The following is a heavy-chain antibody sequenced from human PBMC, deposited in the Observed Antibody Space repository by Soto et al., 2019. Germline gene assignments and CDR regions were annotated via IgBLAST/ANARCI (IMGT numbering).Heavy chain of an antibody. Sequence: GESLRPSCPASGSSFPNIPMHWVRPPPDKGLEWVVVISHDGVTKNSADSVKGRFSISRDNSRNTLYLEMNSLRTEDTAMYYCVRGGYSSSWERLDPWGQGTLVTVSS. D-gene: IGHD4-4*01. J-gene: IGHJ5*02. CDR2: ISHDGVTK. CDR1: GSSFPNIP. V-gene: IGHV3-30-3*01. CDR3: VRGGYSSSWERLDP.